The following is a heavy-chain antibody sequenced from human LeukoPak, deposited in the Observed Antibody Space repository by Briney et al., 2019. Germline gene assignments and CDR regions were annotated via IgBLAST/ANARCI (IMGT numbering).Heavy chain of an antibody. CDR3: ARHTPRGGEAALHHFQY. V-gene: IGHV4-39*01. Sequence: PSETLSLTCTVSGGSISSSSHYWGWIRQPPGKGLEWIGSIYFSGTTYYNPSLKSRLTISVDASKNQFSLRLSSVTAADTAVYYCARHTPRGGEAALHHFQYWGQGTLVTVSS. J-gene: IGHJ4*02. CDR2: IYFSGTT. CDR1: GGSISSSSHY. D-gene: IGHD6-13*01.